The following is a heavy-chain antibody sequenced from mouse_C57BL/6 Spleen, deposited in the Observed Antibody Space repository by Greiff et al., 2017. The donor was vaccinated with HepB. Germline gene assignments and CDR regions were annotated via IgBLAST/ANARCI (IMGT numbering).Heavy chain of an antibody. CDR3: ARSYSPYYYAMDY. Sequence: VKLQESGAELARPGASVKMSCKASGYTFTSYTMHWVKQRPGQGLEWIGYINPSSGYTKYNQKFKDKATLTADKSSSTAYMQLSSLTSEDSAVYYCARSYSPYYYAMDYWGQGTSVTVSS. D-gene: IGHD2-12*01. V-gene: IGHV1-4*01. CDR2: INPSSGYT. J-gene: IGHJ4*01. CDR1: GYTFTSYT.